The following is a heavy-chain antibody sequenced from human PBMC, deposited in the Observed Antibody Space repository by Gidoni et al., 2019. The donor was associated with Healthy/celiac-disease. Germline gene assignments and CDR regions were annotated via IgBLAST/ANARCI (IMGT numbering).Heavy chain of an antibody. CDR3: ARDGSGYADY. V-gene: IGHV4-61*02. CDR2: IYTSGST. D-gene: IGHD5-12*01. Sequence: QVQLQESGPGLVKPSQTLSLTCTVSGGSISSGSYYWSWIRQPAGKGLEWIVRIYTSGSTNCNPSLKSRVTLSVDTSKNQFSLKLSSVTAADTAVYYCARDGSGYADYWGQGTLVTVSS. J-gene: IGHJ4*02. CDR1: GGSISSGSYY.